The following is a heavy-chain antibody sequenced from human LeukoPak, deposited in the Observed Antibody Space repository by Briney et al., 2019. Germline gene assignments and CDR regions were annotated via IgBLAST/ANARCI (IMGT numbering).Heavy chain of an antibody. D-gene: IGHD6-13*01. V-gene: IGHV5-10-1*01. CDR3: ARHRPMYSRWFDP. J-gene: IGHJ5*02. CDR1: GYSFTSYW. CDR2: IDPSDSYT. Sequence: GESLKISCKGSGYSFTSYWISWVRQMPGKGLEWMGRIDPSDSYTNYSPSFQGHVTISADKSISTAYLQWSSLKASDTAMYYCARHRPMYSRWFDPWGKGTLVTVSS.